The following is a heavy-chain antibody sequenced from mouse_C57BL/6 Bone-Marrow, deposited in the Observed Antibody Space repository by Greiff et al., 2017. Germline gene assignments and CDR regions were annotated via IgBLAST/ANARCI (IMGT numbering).Heavy chain of an antibody. J-gene: IGHJ3*01. Sequence: VQLQQSGPELVKPGASVKMSCKASGYTFTDYNMHWVKQSHGKSLEWIGYINPNNGGTSYNQKFKGKATLTVNKSSSTAYMELRSLTSEDSAVYYCARTVYITTVGFAYWGQGTLVTVSA. CDR3: ARTVYITTVGFAY. CDR2: INPNNGGT. D-gene: IGHD1-1*01. V-gene: IGHV1-22*01. CDR1: GYTFTDYN.